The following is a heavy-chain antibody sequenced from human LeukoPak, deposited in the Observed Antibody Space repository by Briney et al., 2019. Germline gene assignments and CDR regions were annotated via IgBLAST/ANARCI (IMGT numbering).Heavy chain of an antibody. J-gene: IGHJ3*02. Sequence: ASVKVSCKASGGTFSSYAISWVRQAPGQGLEWMGGIIPIFGTANYAQKFQGRVTITADESTSTAYMELSSLRSEDTAVYYCARDLFRKLFMVRGVHDAFDIWGQGTMVTVSS. CDR2: IIPIFGTA. V-gene: IGHV1-69*13. CDR1: GGTFSSYA. CDR3: ARDLFRKLFMVRGVHDAFDI. D-gene: IGHD3-10*01.